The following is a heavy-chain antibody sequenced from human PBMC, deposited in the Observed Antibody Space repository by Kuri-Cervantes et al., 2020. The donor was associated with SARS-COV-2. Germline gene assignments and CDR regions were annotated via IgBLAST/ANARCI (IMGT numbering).Heavy chain of an antibody. J-gene: IGHJ4*02. Sequence: GGSLRLSCAASGFTFSSYGMHWVRQAPGKGLEWVADIWYDGSNKYYADSVKGRFTISRDNSKNTLYLQMNSLRAEDTAVYYCARGGYSSSWYSDYWGQGTLVTVSS. D-gene: IGHD6-13*01. CDR3: ARGGYSSSWYSDY. V-gene: IGHV3-33*01. CDR1: GFTFSSYG. CDR2: IWYDGSNK.